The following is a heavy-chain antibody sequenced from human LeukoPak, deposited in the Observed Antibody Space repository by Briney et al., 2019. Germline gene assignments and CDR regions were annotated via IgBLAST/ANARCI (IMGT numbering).Heavy chain of an antibody. CDR2: IDWDDDK. Sequence: SGPALVKPTQTLTLTCTFSGFSLSTSGMCVSWIRQPPGKALEWLALIDWDDDKYYSTSLKTRLTISKDTSKNQVVLTMTNVDPVDTATYYCARGTYYNILTGYGYWGQGTLFTVSS. CDR3: ARGTYYNILTGYGY. V-gene: IGHV2-70*01. J-gene: IGHJ4*02. D-gene: IGHD3-9*01. CDR1: GFSLSTSGMC.